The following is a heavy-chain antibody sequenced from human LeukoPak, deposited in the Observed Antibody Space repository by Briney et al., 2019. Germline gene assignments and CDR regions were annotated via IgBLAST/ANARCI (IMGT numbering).Heavy chain of an antibody. V-gene: IGHV4-39*01. D-gene: IGHD3-10*01. CDR2: IYYSGST. CDR3: ARQTGELWFGELSPWFDP. J-gene: IGHJ5*02. CDR1: GGSISSSSYY. Sequence: PSETLSLTCTVSGGSISSSSYYWGWIRQPPGKGLEWIGSIYYSGSTYYNPSLKSRVTISVDTSKNQFSLKLSSVTAADTAVYYCARQTGELWFGELSPWFDPWGQGTLVTVSS.